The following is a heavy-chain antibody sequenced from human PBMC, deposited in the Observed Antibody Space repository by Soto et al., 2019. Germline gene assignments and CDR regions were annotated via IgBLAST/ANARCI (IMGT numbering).Heavy chain of an antibody. J-gene: IGHJ5*02. Sequence: SDTLSLTCPFSGFSISSYYLSLIRPPPGKGLEWIGYIYYSGSTNYNPSLKSRVTISVDTSKNQFSLKLSSVTAADTAVYYCARGIGWYTRSWFDPWGQGTLVNVSS. CDR2: IYYSGST. D-gene: IGHD2-15*01. CDR1: GFSISSYY. V-gene: IGHV4-59*01. CDR3: ARGIGWYTRSWFDP.